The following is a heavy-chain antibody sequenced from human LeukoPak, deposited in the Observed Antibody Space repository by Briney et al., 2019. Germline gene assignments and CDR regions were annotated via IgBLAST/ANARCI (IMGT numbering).Heavy chain of an antibody. CDR1: GGSFSGYY. D-gene: IGHD1-26*01. CDR3: ASRFRGSYFPFDY. Sequence: SETLSLTCAVYGGSFSGYYWSWIRQPPGKGLEWIGEINHSGGTNYNPSLKSRVTISVDTSKNQFSLKLSSVTAADTAVYYCASRFRGSYFPFDYWGQGTLVTVSS. V-gene: IGHV4-34*01. J-gene: IGHJ4*02. CDR2: INHSGGT.